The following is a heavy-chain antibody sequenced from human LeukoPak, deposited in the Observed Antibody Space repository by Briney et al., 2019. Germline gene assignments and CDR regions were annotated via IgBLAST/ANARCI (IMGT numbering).Heavy chain of an antibody. CDR2: SIPIFGTA. CDR1: GGTFSSYA. J-gene: IGHJ4*02. V-gene: IGHV1-69*13. CDR3: AFGREVHSGSYTR. Sequence: ASVKVSCKASGGTFSSYAISWVRQAPGQGVEWMGGSIPIFGTANYAQKFQGRVTITADESTSTAYMELSSLRSEDTAVYYCAFGREVHSGSYTRWGQGTLVTVSS. D-gene: IGHD1-26*01.